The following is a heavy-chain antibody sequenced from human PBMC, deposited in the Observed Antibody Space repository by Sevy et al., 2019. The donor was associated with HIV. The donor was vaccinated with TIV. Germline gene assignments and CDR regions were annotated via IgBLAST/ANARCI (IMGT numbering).Heavy chain of an antibody. CDR3: AKDTTAMVLYYFDY. D-gene: IGHD5-18*01. J-gene: IGHJ4*02. CDR1: GFTFDDYA. Sequence: GGSLRLSCAASGFTFDDYAMHWVRQAPGKGLEWVSGISWNSGSIGYADSVKGRFTISRDNAKNSLYLQMNSLRAEDMALYYCAKDTTAMVLYYFDYWGQGTLVTVSS. V-gene: IGHV3-9*03. CDR2: ISWNSGSI.